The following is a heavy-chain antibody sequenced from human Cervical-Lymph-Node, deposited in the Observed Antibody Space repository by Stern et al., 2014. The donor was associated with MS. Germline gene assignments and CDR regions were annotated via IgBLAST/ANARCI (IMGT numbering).Heavy chain of an antibody. CDR1: GFTFDDYA. V-gene: IGHV3-9*01. D-gene: IGHD1-14*01. J-gene: IGHJ4*02. CDR3: ARDTGVLPHPTSADF. CDR2: ISWNSGTI. Sequence: EVQLVESGGGLVQPGGSLRLSCAVSGFTFDDYAMHWVRQAPGKGLEWVSSISWNSGTIGYADSGKGRFTISRDNAKNFLYLQMNSLRAEDTALYYCARDTGVLPHPTSADFWGQGTLVTVSS.